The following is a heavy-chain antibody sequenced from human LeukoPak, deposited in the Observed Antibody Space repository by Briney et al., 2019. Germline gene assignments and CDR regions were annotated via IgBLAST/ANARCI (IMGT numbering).Heavy chain of an antibody. D-gene: IGHD3-10*01. J-gene: IGHJ4*02. V-gene: IGHV1-2*06. CDR2: INPKRGGT. CDR3: ALLWFGELWTKDY. Sequence: GGSLRLSCAASGFTFSSYGMHWVRQAPGQGLEWMGRINPKRGGTNYAQKFQGRVTLTRDTSISTAHMELSRLTSDDTAVYYCALLWFGELWTKDYWGQGTLVTVSS. CDR1: GFTFSSYG.